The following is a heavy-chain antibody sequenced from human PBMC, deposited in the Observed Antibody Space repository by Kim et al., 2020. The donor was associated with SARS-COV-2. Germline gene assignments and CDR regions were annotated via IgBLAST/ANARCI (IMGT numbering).Heavy chain of an antibody. Sequence: GGSLRLSCVASGFTFSNVWMNWVRQAPGKGLEWVATIKEDGSEKYYVDSVKGRFTISRDNARNSLYLQMNSLGAEDTAVYYCAGARLHDYWGQGTLATVS. CDR2: IKEDGSEK. V-gene: IGHV3-7*01. J-gene: IGHJ4*02. CDR3: AGARLHDY. CDR1: GFTFSNVW.